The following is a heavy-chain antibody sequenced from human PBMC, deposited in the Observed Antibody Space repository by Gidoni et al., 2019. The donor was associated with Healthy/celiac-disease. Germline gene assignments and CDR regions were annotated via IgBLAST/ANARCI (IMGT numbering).Heavy chain of an antibody. D-gene: IGHD1-1*01. CDR1: GYSFTIYW. Sequence: EVQLVQSGAEVNTPGESLTISCRGSGYSFTIYWIGWVRQMPGKGLEWMGIIYPGDSDTRNSPSFQGQVTIEADKSISTAYLQWSSLKTSDTARYYCARQAERVVPHQNGFDPWGQGTLVTVSS. CDR3: ARQAERVVPHQNGFDP. CDR2: IYPGDSDT. V-gene: IGHV5-51*01. J-gene: IGHJ5*02.